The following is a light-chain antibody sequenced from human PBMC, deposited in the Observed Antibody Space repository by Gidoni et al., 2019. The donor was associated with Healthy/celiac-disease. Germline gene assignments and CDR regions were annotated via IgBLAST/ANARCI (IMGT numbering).Light chain of an antibody. CDR3: RSYTSSSTVV. V-gene: IGLV2-14*01. Sequence: QSALTQPASVSGSPGQSIPISCTGTSSDVGGYNYVSWYQQHPGKAPKRMIYEVRNRPSGVSNRFSGSKSGNTASLTISGLQAEDEADYYCRSYTSSSTVVFGGGTKLTVL. CDR2: EVR. J-gene: IGLJ2*01. CDR1: SSDVGGYNY.